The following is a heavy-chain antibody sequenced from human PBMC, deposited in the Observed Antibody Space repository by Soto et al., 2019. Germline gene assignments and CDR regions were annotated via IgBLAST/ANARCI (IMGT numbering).Heavy chain of an antibody. D-gene: IGHD6-19*01. J-gene: IGHJ4*02. CDR3: ARDRSSGWPSRFDF. V-gene: IGHV4-59*01. CDR2: IFYSGTA. CDR1: GDSLSGFF. Sequence: SETLSLTCTISGDSLSGFFWSWIRQSPGKGFEWIGHIFYSGTAIYNPSLTSRVTFSFDTSRNQLSLNLHSVTAADTAVYYCARDRSSGWPSRFDFWGQGTPVTVSS.